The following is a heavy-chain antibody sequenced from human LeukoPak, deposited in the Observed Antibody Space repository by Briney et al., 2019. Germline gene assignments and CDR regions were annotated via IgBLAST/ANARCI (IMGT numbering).Heavy chain of an antibody. D-gene: IGHD3-3*01. CDR2: IYYSGST. Sequence: PSETLSLTCTVSGGSISSSSYYWGWIRQPPGKGLEWIGSIYYSGSTYYNPSLKSRVTISVDTSENQFSLKLSSVTAADTAVYYCARRSGNRGSLDYWGQGTLVTVSS. V-gene: IGHV4-39*01. CDR1: GGSISSSSYY. J-gene: IGHJ4*02. CDR3: ARRSGNRGSLDY.